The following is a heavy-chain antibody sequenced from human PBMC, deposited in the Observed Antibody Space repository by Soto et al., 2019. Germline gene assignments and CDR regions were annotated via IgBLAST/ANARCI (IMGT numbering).Heavy chain of an antibody. V-gene: IGHV4-59*01. CDR2: IYYSGST. CDR1: GGSISSYY. D-gene: IGHD3-10*01. Sequence: SETLSLTCTVSGGSISSYYWSWIRQPPGKGLEWIGYIYYSGSTNYNPSLKSRVTISVDTSKNQFSLKLTSVTAADTAVYYCARGGSRDSGTYHNRWFDPWGQGTRVTVSS. J-gene: IGHJ5*02. CDR3: ARGGSRDSGTYHNRWFDP.